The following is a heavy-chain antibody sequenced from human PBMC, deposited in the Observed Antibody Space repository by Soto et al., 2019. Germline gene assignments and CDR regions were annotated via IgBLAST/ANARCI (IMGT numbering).Heavy chain of an antibody. J-gene: IGHJ4*02. CDR2: ISPNGGST. V-gene: IGHV3-64D*06. D-gene: IGHD3-9*01. CDR1: GFTFISYD. Sequence: GGSLRLSCSASGFTFISYDVHWVRQAPGKGLEFVAGISPNGGSTYYADSVKGRSTISRDNSKNTLYLQMSSLRPDDTAVYFCVKLTDYWGQGTLVTVSS. CDR3: VKLTDY.